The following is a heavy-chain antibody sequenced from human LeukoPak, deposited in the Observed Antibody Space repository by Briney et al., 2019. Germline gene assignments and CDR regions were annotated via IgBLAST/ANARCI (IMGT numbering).Heavy chain of an antibody. V-gene: IGHV3-23*01. CDR2: ISGGGGST. J-gene: IGHJ4*02. Sequence: GGSLRLSCAASGFTFSNYAMSWVRQAPGKGLEWVSTISGGGGSTYYADSVKGQFTISRDNSKNTLYLQMNSLRAEDTAVYYCAKDQHTYYYDSSGCDYWGQGTLVTVSS. D-gene: IGHD3-22*01. CDR1: GFTFSNYA. CDR3: AKDQHTYYYDSSGCDY.